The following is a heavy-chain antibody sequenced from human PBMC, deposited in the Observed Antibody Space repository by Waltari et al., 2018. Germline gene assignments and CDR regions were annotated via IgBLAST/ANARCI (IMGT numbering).Heavy chain of an antibody. J-gene: IGHJ5*02. Sequence: EVQLVESGGGPVKPGGSLRLSCAASGFSFSSDSMNWVRQAPGKGLEWVSSISYTSRDIFYADSVKGRFTISRDNARNLLFLQMNCLRDEDTAVYYCARSLTSRLDWFDPWGQGTPVTVSS. CDR1: GFSFSSDS. D-gene: IGHD6-6*01. CDR3: ARSLTSRLDWFDP. CDR2: ISYTSRDI. V-gene: IGHV3-21*01.